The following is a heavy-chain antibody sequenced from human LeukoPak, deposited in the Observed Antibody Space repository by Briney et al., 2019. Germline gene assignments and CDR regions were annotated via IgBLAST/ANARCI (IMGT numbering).Heavy chain of an antibody. V-gene: IGHV1-2*04. J-gene: IGHJ4*02. Sequence: ASVKVSCKASGYTFTGYYMHWVRQAPGQGLEWMGWINPNSGGTNYAQKFQGWVTMTRDTSISTAYMELSRLRSDDTAVYCGARESSSVAGPRGFGYWGQGTLVTVSS. CDR3: ARESSSVAGPRGFGY. D-gene: IGHD6-19*01. CDR2: INPNSGGT. CDR1: GYTFTGYY.